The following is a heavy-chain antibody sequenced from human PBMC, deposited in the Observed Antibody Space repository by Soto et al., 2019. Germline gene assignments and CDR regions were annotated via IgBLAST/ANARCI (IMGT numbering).Heavy chain of an antibody. J-gene: IGHJ5*02. D-gene: IGHD3-22*01. CDR2: ISYSGST. CDR1: GGSISDGCY. CDR3: ARRDRSGYSYWLDT. V-gene: IGHV4-31*03. Sequence: SETLSLTCTVSGGSISDGCYWSWIRQHPGKGLEWIGSISYSGSTSYNPSLKSRLTISVDRSKSRFSLNLSSVTAADTAVYYCARRDRSGYSYWLDTWGQGTLVTVSS.